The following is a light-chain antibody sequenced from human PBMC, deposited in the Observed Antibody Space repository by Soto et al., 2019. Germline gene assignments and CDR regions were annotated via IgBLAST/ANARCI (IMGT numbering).Light chain of an antibody. CDR3: NSYTSSSTYV. V-gene: IGLV2-14*03. Sequence: QSVLTQPASVSGSPGQSITISCTGTSSDVGGFNYVSWYQQHPGKAPKLMVYDVTNRPSGVSYRFSGSKSGNTASLTISGLQAEDEADYYCNSYTSSSTYVFGTVTKVTV. CDR1: SSDVGGFNY. J-gene: IGLJ1*01. CDR2: DVT.